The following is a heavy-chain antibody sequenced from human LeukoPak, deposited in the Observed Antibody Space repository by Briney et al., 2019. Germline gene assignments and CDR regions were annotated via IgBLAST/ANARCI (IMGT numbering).Heavy chain of an antibody. J-gene: IGHJ4*02. CDR3: ARAPFYYDSSGYPYFDG. V-gene: IGHV3-53*01. D-gene: IGHD3-22*01. CDR2: MYTGGRT. CDR1: GFTTSTNY. Sequence: GGSLRLSCAASGFTTSTNYMSWVRPAPGKGLEWVSVMYTGGRTNYPDSVKGRFTLSRGNSKTTPQFQMNCLRAEDTALYYCARAPFYYDSSGYPYFDGCGQGTLVTVSS.